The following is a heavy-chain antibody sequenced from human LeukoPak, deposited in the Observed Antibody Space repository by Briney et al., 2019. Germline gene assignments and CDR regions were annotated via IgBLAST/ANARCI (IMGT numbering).Heavy chain of an antibody. CDR2: IYYSGST. CDR3: ARDYGDYDVTYWFDP. CDR1: GGSISSYY. D-gene: IGHD4-17*01. J-gene: IGHJ5*02. V-gene: IGHV4-59*01. Sequence: SETLSLTCTVSGGSISSYYWSWIRQPPGKGLEWIGYIYYSGSTNYNPSLKRRVTISVDTSKNQFSLKLSSVTAADTAVYYCARDYGDYDVTYWFDPWGQGTLVTVSS.